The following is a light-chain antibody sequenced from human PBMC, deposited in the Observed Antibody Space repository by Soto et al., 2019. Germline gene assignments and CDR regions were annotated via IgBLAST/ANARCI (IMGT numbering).Light chain of an antibody. Sequence: EIVMTQSPVTLSVSPGERATLSCRASQSVSSNLAWYQQKPGQAPRLLIYGASTRATGIPGRFSGSGSGTEFTLTISSLQSEDFAVYYCQQYNNWPETFGQGTKVEIK. CDR3: QQYNNWPET. V-gene: IGKV3-15*01. CDR2: GAS. J-gene: IGKJ1*01. CDR1: QSVSSN.